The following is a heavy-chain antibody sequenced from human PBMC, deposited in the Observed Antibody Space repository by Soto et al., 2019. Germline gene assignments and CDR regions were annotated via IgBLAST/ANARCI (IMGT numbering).Heavy chain of an antibody. V-gene: IGHV3-30*18. CDR2: ISYGGSHK. D-gene: IGHD2-15*01. CDR3: AKEMFPRTVLDSSSPWGDF. J-gene: IGHJ4*02. CDR1: GFTFSEYG. Sequence: VGSLRLSCTASGFTFSEYGIHWVRQAPGKGLEWVAVISYGGSHKYYAGSVKGRFTISRDDSKNTVYLQMNSLKTDDTAVYYCAKEMFPRTVLDSSSPWGDFWGRGSLVTVSS.